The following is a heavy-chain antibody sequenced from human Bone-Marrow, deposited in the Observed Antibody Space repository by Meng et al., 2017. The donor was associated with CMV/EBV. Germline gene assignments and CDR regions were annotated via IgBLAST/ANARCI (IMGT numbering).Heavy chain of an antibody. CDR3: AKVGKPYCSSTSCPLDY. Sequence: GESLKISCAASGFTVSSNYMSWVRQAPGKGLEWVSVIHSGGNTYYADSVKGRFSISRDNSKNTLYLQMNSLRAEDTAVYYCAKVGKPYCSSTSCPLDYWGQGTLVTVSS. CDR1: GFTVSSNY. D-gene: IGHD2-2*01. V-gene: IGHV3-66*02. CDR2: IHSGGNT. J-gene: IGHJ4*02.